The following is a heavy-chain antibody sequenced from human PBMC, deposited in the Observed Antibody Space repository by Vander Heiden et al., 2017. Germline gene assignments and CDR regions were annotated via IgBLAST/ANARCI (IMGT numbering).Heavy chain of an antibody. CDR1: GFTFSSYG. J-gene: IGHJ3*02. D-gene: IGHD3-16*02. CDR3: AKGSRAFGGVIVHDAFDI. Sequence: QVRLVESGGGVVQPGRSLRLSCAASGFTFSSYGMHWVRQAPGKGLEWVAVISYDGSNKYYADSVKGRFTISRDNSKNTLYLQMNSLRAEDTAVYYCAKGSRAFGGVIVHDAFDIWGQGTMVTVSS. V-gene: IGHV3-30*18. CDR2: ISYDGSNK.